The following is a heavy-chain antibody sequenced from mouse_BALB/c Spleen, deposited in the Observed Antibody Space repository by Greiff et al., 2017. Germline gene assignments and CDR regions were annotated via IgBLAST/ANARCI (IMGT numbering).Heavy chain of an antibody. V-gene: IGHV1-69*02. Sequence: VQLQQSGAELVKPGASVKLSCKASGYTFTSYWMHWVKQRPGQGLEWIGEIDPSDSYTNYNQKFKGKATLTVDKSSSTAYMQLSSLTSEDSAVYYCAREDRYDRAMDYWGQGTSVTVSS. CDR3: AREDRYDRAMDY. CDR1: GYTFTSYW. CDR2: IDPSDSYT. D-gene: IGHD2-14*01. J-gene: IGHJ4*01.